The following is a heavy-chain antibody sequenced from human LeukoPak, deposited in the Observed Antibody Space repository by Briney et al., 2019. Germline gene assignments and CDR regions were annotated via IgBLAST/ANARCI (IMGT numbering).Heavy chain of an antibody. CDR2: IWYDGSNK. CDR3: AKWDSSGWYRGYYFDD. V-gene: IGHV3-33*06. D-gene: IGHD6-19*01. Sequence: GGSLRLSCAASGFTFSSYGMHWVRQAPGKGLEGVAVIWYDGSNKYYADSVKGRFTISRDNSKNTLYLQMDSLRAEDTAVYYCAKWDSSGWYRGYYFDDWGQGTLVTVSS. J-gene: IGHJ4*02. CDR1: GFTFSSYG.